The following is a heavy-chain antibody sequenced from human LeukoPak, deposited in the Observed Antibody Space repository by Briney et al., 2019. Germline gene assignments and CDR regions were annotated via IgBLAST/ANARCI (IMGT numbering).Heavy chain of an antibody. CDR1: GYTFTSYG. Sequence: GASVKVSCKASGYTFTSYGISWVRQAPGQGLEWMGWISAYNGNTNYAQKLQGRVTMTTDTSTSTAYMELRSLRSDDTAVYYCARAQRGMGADAFDIWGQGTMVTVSS. CDR2: ISAYNGNT. J-gene: IGHJ3*02. CDR3: ARAQRGMGADAFDI. V-gene: IGHV1-18*01. D-gene: IGHD1-26*01.